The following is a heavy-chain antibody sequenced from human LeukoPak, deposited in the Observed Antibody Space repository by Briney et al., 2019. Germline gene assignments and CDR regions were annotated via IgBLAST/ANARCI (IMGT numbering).Heavy chain of an antibody. CDR3: ARSGSQVRAGFDY. Sequence: GGSLRLSCAASGFTFSTYWMHWVRQAPGKGLVWVSRINRDGSSTSYADSVKGRFTISRDNSKNTLYLQMNSLRAEDTAVYYCARSGSQVRAGFDYWGQGTLVTVSS. CDR1: GFTFSTYW. J-gene: IGHJ4*02. D-gene: IGHD1-26*01. CDR2: INRDGSST. V-gene: IGHV3-74*01.